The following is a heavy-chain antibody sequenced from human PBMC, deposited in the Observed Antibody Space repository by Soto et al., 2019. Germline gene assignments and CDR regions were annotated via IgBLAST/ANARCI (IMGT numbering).Heavy chain of an antibody. Sequence: GGSLRLSCAASGFTFSSYSMNWVRQAPGKGLGWVSSISSSSSYIYYADSVKGRFTISRDNAKNSLYLQMNSLRAEDTAVYYCARDLRPKSLTYYYGSGSSSHGMDVWGQGTTVTVSS. V-gene: IGHV3-21*01. CDR2: ISSSSSYI. J-gene: IGHJ6*02. D-gene: IGHD3-10*01. CDR1: GFTFSSYS. CDR3: ARDLRPKSLTYYYGSGSSSHGMDV.